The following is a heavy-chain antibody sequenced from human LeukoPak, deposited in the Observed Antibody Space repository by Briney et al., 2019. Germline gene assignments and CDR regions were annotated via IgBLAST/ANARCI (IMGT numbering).Heavy chain of an antibody. CDR2: IYYSGST. CDR1: GGSISSSSYY. Sequence: SETLSLTCTVSGGSISSSSYYWGWIRQPPGKGLEWIGYIYYSGSTNYNPSLKSRVTISVDTSKNQFSLKLSSVTAADTAVYYCARAGIAAAGLYYYYYMDVWGKGTTVTVSS. J-gene: IGHJ6*03. CDR3: ARAGIAAAGLYYYYYMDV. V-gene: IGHV4-61*05. D-gene: IGHD6-13*01.